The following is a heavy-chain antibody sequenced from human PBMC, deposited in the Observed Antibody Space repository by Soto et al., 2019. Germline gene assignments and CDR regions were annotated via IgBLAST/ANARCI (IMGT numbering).Heavy chain of an antibody. CDR3: ARYSGRRDYYYGMDV. D-gene: IGHD1-26*01. V-gene: IGHV3-33*01. J-gene: IGHJ6*02. CDR1: GFTFSSYG. Sequence: GGSLRLSCAASGFTFSSYGMHWVRQAPGKGLEWVAVIWYDGSNKYYADSVKGRFTISRDNSKNTLYLQMNSLRAEDTAVYYCARYSGRRDYYYGMDVWGQGTTVTVS. CDR2: IWYDGSNK.